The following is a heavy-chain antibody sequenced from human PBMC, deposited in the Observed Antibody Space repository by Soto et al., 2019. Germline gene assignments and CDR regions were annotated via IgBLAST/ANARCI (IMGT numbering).Heavy chain of an antibody. Sequence: ASVKVSCKASGYTFTSYGISWVRQAPGQGLEWMGWISAYNGNTNYAQKLQGRVTMTTDTSTSTAYMELRSLRSDDTAVYYCARTALEYSRSWPLYYYYCYCMDVWGKGTTVTVSS. D-gene: IGHD6-13*01. CDR3: ARTALEYSRSWPLYYYYCYCMDV. CDR1: GYTFTSYG. J-gene: IGHJ6*03. V-gene: IGHV1-18*01. CDR2: ISAYNGNT.